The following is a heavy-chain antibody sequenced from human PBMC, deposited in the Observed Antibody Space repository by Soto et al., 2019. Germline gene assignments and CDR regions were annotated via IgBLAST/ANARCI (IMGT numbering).Heavy chain of an antibody. Sequence: GGSLRLSCAASGFTFSSYSMNWVRQAPGKGPEWVSYISSSSSTIYYADSVKGRFTISRDNAKNSLYLQMNSLRAEDTAVYYCARDRGIVVVPAAGLVDYWGQGTLVTVSS. D-gene: IGHD2-2*01. CDR1: GFTFSSYS. J-gene: IGHJ4*02. CDR2: ISSSSSTI. V-gene: IGHV3-48*01. CDR3: ARDRGIVVVPAAGLVDY.